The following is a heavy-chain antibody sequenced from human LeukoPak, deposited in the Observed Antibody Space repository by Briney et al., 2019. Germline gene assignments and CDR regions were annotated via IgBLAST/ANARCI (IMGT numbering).Heavy chain of an antibody. CDR1: GGSISSSNW. CDR3: ARTERGRSLNCSGGSCSLSVHYYYMDV. CDR2: IYHSGST. J-gene: IGHJ6*03. D-gene: IGHD2-15*01. Sequence: SETLSLTCAVSGGSISSSNWWSWVRQPPGKGLEWIGEIYHSGSTNYNPSLKSRVTISVGKSKNQFSLKLSSVTAADTAVYYCARTERGRSLNCSGGSCSLSVHYYYMDVWGKGTTVTISS. V-gene: IGHV4-4*02.